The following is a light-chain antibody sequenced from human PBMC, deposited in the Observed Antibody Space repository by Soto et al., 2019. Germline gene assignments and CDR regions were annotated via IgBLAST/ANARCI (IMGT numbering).Light chain of an antibody. CDR3: QEYNTYFHT. CDR2: EAS. J-gene: IGKJ2*01. V-gene: IGKV1-5*03. CDR1: QNINNY. Sequence: DIQMTQAPSTLSASVGDRVTITCRASQNINNYLAWYQHKPGKAPNLLIYEASTLESGVPLRFSGSGSGTEFPLPLSSLQPADFATYYCQEYNTYFHTFGQGTKLEIK.